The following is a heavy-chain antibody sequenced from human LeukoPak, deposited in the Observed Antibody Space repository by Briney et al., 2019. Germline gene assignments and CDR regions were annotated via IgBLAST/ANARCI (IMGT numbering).Heavy chain of an antibody. CDR1: GSTFTSYG. J-gene: IGHJ1*01. V-gene: IGHV1-18*01. Sequence: ASVKVSCKASGSTFTSYGISWVRQAPGQGLEWMGWISAYNGNTNYAQKLQGRVTMTTDTSTSTAYMELRSLRSDDTAVYYCARDAVVAATRDEYFQHWGQGTLVTVSP. CDR2: ISAYNGNT. D-gene: IGHD2-15*01. CDR3: ARDAVVAATRDEYFQH.